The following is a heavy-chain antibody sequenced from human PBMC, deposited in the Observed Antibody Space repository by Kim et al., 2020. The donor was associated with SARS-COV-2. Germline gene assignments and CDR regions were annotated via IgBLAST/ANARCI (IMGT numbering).Heavy chain of an antibody. V-gene: IGHV3-23*01. D-gene: IGHD4-17*01. CDR3: AKETTVISGGYYYYYYGMDV. Sequence: GRFTISRDNSKNTLYLQMNSLRAEDTAVYYCAKETTVISGGYYYYYYGMDVWGQGTTVTVSS. J-gene: IGHJ6*02.